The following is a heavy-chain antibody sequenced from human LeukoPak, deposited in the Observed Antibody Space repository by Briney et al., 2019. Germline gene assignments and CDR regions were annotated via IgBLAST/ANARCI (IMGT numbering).Heavy chain of an antibody. J-gene: IGHJ4*02. CDR2: IIPIFGTA. V-gene: IGHV1-69*06. CDR1: GGTFSSCA. Sequence: ASVKVSCKAYGGTFSSCAISWVRQAPGQGLEWMGAIIPIFGTANYAQKFQGRVTITADKSTSTAYMELSSLGSEDRAVYYCARDPDAFMVRGDKEGYWGQGTLVTVSS. CDR3: ARDPDAFMVRGDKEGY. D-gene: IGHD3-10*01.